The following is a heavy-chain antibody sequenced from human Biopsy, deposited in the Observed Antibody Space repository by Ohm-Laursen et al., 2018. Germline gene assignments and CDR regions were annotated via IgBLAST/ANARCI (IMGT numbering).Heavy chain of an antibody. CDR2: ISYDGSGE. V-gene: IGHV3-30*18. Sequence: SLRLSCSASGFTFTSYGMHWVRQAPGKGLEWVAVISYDGSGEYYADSLQGRFTISRDNAKNSVYLQMNSLRAEDTAFYYCAKDLASGSGYYWYFDFWGRGTLVTVSS. CDR1: GFTFTSYG. D-gene: IGHD3-22*01. CDR3: AKDLASGSGYYWYFDF. J-gene: IGHJ2*01.